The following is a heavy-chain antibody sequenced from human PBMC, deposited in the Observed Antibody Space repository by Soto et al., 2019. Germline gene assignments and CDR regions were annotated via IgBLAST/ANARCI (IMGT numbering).Heavy chain of an antibody. J-gene: IGHJ4*02. V-gene: IGHV3-23*01. Sequence: GGCLRLSCAASGFTFDDYGMSWVRQAPGKGLEWVSTISGSGYSTYYADSVKGRFTISRDNSKNTLYLQMNSLRAEDTAVYYCVKDTAETTGYSASWGQGTLVTVSS. CDR3: VKDTAETTGYSAS. CDR1: GFTFDDYG. D-gene: IGHD1-1*01. CDR2: ISGSGYST.